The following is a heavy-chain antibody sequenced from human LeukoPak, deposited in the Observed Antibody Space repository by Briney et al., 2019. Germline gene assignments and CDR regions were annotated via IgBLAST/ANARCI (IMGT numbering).Heavy chain of an antibody. J-gene: IGHJ4*02. CDR1: GGSISSGGYY. Sequence: SETLSLTCTVSGGSISSGGYYWSWIRQHPGEGLEWIGYIYYSGSTYYNPSLKSRVTISVDTSKNQFSLKLSSVTAADTAVYYCAAWVVTPNYFDYWGQGTLVTVSS. D-gene: IGHD4-23*01. CDR3: AAWVVTPNYFDY. V-gene: IGHV4-31*03. CDR2: IYYSGST.